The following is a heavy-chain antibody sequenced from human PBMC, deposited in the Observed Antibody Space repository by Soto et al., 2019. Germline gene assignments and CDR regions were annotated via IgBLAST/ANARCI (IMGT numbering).Heavy chain of an antibody. Sequence: QVQLVESGGGVVQPGRSLRLSCVASGFSFSSSGMHWVRQAPGKGLQWVAVIWHDGGNKYNADSVKGRFSISRDNSKKRRYLEMNSLRVEDTAVYYCARGDWKYGYFDYWGQGTLVTVSS. J-gene: IGHJ4*02. CDR3: ARGDWKYGYFDY. D-gene: IGHD1-7*01. V-gene: IGHV3-33*01. CDR1: GFSFSSSG. CDR2: IWHDGGNK.